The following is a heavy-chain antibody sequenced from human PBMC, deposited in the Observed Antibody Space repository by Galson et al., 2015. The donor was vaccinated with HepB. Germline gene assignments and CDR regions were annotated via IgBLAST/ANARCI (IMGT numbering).Heavy chain of an antibody. J-gene: IGHJ3*02. CDR2: ISGSGGST. Sequence: SLRLSCAASGFTFSSHAMSWVRQAPGKGLEWVSAISGSGGSTYYADSVKGRFTISRDNSKNTLYLQMNSLRAEDTAVYYCAKDNYYYDSSGYPVAFDIWGQGTMVTVSS. CDR3: AKDNYYYDSSGYPVAFDI. D-gene: IGHD3-22*01. CDR1: GFTFSSHA. V-gene: IGHV3-23*01.